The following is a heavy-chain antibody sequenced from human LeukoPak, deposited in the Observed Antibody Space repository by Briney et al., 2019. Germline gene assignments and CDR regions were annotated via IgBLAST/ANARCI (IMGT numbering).Heavy chain of an antibody. Sequence: PSETLSLTCTVSGGSISSYYWGWIRQPPGKGLEWIGSIYYSGSTYYNPSLKSRVTISVGTSKNQFSLKLSSVTAADTAVYYCAGNVDTALSDTRAFDYWGQGTLVTVSS. CDR2: IYYSGST. CDR1: GGSISSYY. CDR3: AGNVDTALSDTRAFDY. D-gene: IGHD5-18*01. J-gene: IGHJ4*02. V-gene: IGHV4-39*01.